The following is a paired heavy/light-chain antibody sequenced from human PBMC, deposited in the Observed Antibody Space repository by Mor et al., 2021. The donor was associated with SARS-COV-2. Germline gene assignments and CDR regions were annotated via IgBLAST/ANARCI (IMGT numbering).Heavy chain of an antibody. CDR1: GFTFSDYY. CDR2: ISSSGSTI. Sequence: QVQLVESGGGLVKPGGSLRLSCAASGFTFSDYYMSWIRQAPGKGLEWVSYISSSGSTIYYADSVKGRFTISRDNAKNSLYLQMNSLRAEDTAVYYCARLGWQAYQLPDWFDPWGQGTLVTVSS. CDR3: ARLGWQAYQLPDWFDP. D-gene: IGHD2-2*01. V-gene: IGHV3-11*04. J-gene: IGHJ5*02.
Light chain of an antibody. CDR1: QSVSSY. V-gene: IGKV3-11*01. Sequence: EIVLTQSPATLSLSPGERATLSCRASQSVSSYLAWYQQKPGQAPRLLIYDASNRATGIPARFSGSGSGTDFTLTISSLEPEDFAVYYCQQRSNWPIFTFGPGTKVDIK. CDR2: DAS. CDR3: QQRSNWPIFT. J-gene: IGKJ3*01.